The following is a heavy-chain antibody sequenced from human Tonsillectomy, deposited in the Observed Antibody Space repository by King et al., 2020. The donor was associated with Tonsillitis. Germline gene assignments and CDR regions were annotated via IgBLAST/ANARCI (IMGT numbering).Heavy chain of an antibody. J-gene: IGHJ3*02. CDR3: ARQGEYYYDSSGYYPVAAFDI. Sequence: MQLVQSGAEVKKPGESLKISCKASGYDFTTYWIGWVRQMPGKGLEWMGIIYPDDFDSRYSPSFQGQVTISADKSVSTAYLQWSSLKASDTAMYYCARQGEYYYDSSGYYPVAAFDIWGLGTMVTVSS. V-gene: IGHV5-51*01. D-gene: IGHD3-22*01. CDR1: GYDFTTYW. CDR2: IYPDDFDS.